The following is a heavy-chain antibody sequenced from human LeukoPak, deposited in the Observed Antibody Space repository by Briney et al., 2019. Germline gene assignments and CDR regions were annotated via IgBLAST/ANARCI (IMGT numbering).Heavy chain of an antibody. J-gene: IGHJ6*02. D-gene: IGHD6-19*01. CDR2: TYYRSKWYN. Sequence: SQTLSLTCAFSGDSVSSNSAAWNWIRQSPSRGLEWLGRTYYRSKWYNDYAVSVKSRITINPDTSKNQFSLQLNSVTPEDTAVYYCARGMAVAGNYYYYYGMDVWGQGTTVTVSS. V-gene: IGHV6-1*01. CDR1: GDSVSSNSAA. CDR3: ARGMAVAGNYYYYYGMDV.